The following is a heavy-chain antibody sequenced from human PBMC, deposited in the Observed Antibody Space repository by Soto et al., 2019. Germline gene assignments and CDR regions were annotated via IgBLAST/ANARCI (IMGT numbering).Heavy chain of an antibody. CDR3: AKEVRPGIAAAGRYYYYGMDV. D-gene: IGHD6-13*01. J-gene: IGHJ6*02. CDR2: ISYDGSNK. CDR1: GFTFSSYG. Sequence: GGSLRLSCAASGFTFSSYGMHWVRQAPGKGLEWVAVISYDGSNKYYADSVKGRFTISRDNSKNTLYLQMNSLRAEDTAVYHCAKEVRPGIAAAGRYYYYGMDVWGQGTTVTVSS. V-gene: IGHV3-30*18.